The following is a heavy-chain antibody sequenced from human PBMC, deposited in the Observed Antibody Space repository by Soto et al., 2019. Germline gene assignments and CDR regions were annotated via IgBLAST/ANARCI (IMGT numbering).Heavy chain of an antibody. Sequence: PSETLSLTCAVYGGSFSGYYWSWIRQPPGKGLEWIGEINHSGSTNYNPSLKSRVTISVDTSKNQFSLKLSSVTAADTAVYYCAKDGRGITMVPALVGMDVWGQGTTVTVSS. J-gene: IGHJ6*02. CDR3: AKDGRGITMVPALVGMDV. D-gene: IGHD3-10*01. CDR1: GGSFSGYY. V-gene: IGHV4-34*01. CDR2: INHSGST.